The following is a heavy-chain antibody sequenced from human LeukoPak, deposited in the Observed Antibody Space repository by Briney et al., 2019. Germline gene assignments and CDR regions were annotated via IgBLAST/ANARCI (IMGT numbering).Heavy chain of an antibody. V-gene: IGHV4-59*01. CDR3: ARDLVTVTKGFDI. CDR1: GGSISSYY. Sequence: SETLSLTCTVSGGSISSYYWSWIRQPPGRGLEWIGYISYIGTTNYNPSLKSRVTISIDTSKNQFSLKLSSVTTEDTAVYYCARDLVTVTKGFDIWGLGTMVSVSS. CDR2: ISYIGTT. D-gene: IGHD4-17*01. J-gene: IGHJ3*02.